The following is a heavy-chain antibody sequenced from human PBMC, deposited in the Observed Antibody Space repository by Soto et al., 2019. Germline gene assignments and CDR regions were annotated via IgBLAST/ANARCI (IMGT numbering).Heavy chain of an antibody. Sequence: SETLSLTCAVYGGSFSGYYWSWIRQPPGKGLEWIGEINHSGSTNYNPSLKSRVTISVDTSKNQFSLKLSSVTAADTAVYYCARGRQGRTMIVVAPQVLFDYWGQGTLVTVSS. V-gene: IGHV4-34*01. CDR3: ARGRQGRTMIVVAPQVLFDY. J-gene: IGHJ4*02. CDR1: GGSFSGYY. CDR2: INHSGST. D-gene: IGHD3-22*01.